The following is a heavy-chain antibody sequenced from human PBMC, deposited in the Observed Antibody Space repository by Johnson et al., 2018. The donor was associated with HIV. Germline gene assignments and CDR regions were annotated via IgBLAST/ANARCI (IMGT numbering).Heavy chain of an antibody. CDR3: ARGCRDGYTCDAFDV. V-gene: IGHV3-53*02. CDR2: LNSGGGT. J-gene: IGHJ3*01. D-gene: IGHD5-24*01. Sequence: VQLVETGGGLIQPGGSLRLSCAASGFTVSSNYMSWVRQAPGTGLEWVSVLNSGGGTYFADSVTGRFTISRDNAKNTLYLQMHSLRAEDPAVYFCARGCRDGYTCDAFDVWGRGTRVTVSS. CDR1: GFTVSSNY.